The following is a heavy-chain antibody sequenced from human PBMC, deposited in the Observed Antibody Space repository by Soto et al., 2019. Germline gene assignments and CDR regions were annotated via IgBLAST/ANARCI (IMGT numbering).Heavy chain of an antibody. J-gene: IGHJ4*02. CDR3: ARDQCFGGGRSCYYFDF. CDR1: GFTFTTYA. V-gene: IGHV3-30*04. Sequence: GGSLRLSCASSGFTFTTYAIHWVRQAPGKGLEWVAVISNDGRGKYYADSVKGRFTISRDNSKNTLYLQMNSLRSDDTAVYYCARDQCFGGGRSCYYFDFWGQGTLVTVSS. D-gene: IGHD2-15*01. CDR2: ISNDGRGK.